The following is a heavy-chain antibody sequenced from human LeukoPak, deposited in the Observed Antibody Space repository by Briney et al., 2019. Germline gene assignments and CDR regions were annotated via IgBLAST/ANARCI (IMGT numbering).Heavy chain of an antibody. J-gene: IGHJ4*02. CDR2: MNPNSGNT. CDR3: ARYSGYSYGYGH. V-gene: IGHV1-8*02. D-gene: IGHD5-18*01. Sequence: ASVKVSCKASGYTFTGYYMHWVRQAPGQGLEWMGWMNPNSGNTGYAQKFQGRVTMTRNTSISTAYMELSSLRSEDTAVYYCARYSGYSYGYGHWGQGTLVTVSS. CDR1: GYTFTGYY.